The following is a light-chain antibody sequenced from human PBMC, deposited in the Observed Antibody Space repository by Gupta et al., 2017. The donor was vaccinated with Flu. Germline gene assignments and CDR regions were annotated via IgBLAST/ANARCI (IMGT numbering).Light chain of an antibody. CDR3: QQSESTPHT. Sequence: IWMTQSPSSLSASLGDRVTITCRASQSVRSYVNWYQQKLGEAPKLLIYAASSLQSEVPSRFSGAGSGTDFTLTISSLQIEDLAIYSCQQSESTPHTFGQGTRLDIK. CDR2: AAS. V-gene: IGKV1-39*01. J-gene: IGKJ2*01. CDR1: QSVRSY.